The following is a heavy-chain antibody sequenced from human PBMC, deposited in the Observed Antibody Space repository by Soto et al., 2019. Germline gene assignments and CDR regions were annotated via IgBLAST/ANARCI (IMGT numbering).Heavy chain of an antibody. Sequence: PSETLSLTCTVSGDSISTSSSYYWGWIRQPPGKGLEWIANMYYSGSTYYNPSLKSRVTISLETSKNQFSLKLSSVTAADTAVYYCAWIKIVGILTYYMDVWGKGTKVPVCS. CDR1: GDSISTSSSYY. D-gene: IGHD3-3*01. CDR2: MYYSGST. CDR3: AWIKIVGILTYYMDV. J-gene: IGHJ6*03. V-gene: IGHV4-39*01.